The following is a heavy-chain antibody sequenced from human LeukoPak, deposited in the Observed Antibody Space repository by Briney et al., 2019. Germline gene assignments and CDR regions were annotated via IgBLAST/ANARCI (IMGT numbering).Heavy chain of an antibody. CDR2: ISGSGGTT. CDR1: GFTFSSYA. CDR3: ANRIAVAGTVY. V-gene: IGHV3-23*01. D-gene: IGHD6-19*01. Sequence: GGSLRLSCAASGFTFSSYAMSWVRQAPGKGLEWVSAISGSGGTTYYADSVKGRFTISRDNSKNTLYLQMNSLRAEDTAVYYCANRIAVAGTVYWGQGTLVTVSS. J-gene: IGHJ4*02.